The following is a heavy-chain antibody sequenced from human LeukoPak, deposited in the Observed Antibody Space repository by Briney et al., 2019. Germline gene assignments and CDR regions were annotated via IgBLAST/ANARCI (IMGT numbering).Heavy chain of an antibody. D-gene: IGHD6-13*01. CDR2: IYHSGST. CDR3: ARDVAAAGADAFGI. Sequence: SGTLSLTCAVSGGSITSSNWWSWVRQPPGKGLEWIGEIYHSGSTNYNPSLKSRVTISVDKSKNQFSLKLSSVTAADTAVYYCARDVAAAGADAFGIWGQGTMVTVSS. CDR1: GGSITSSNW. V-gene: IGHV4-4*02. J-gene: IGHJ3*02.